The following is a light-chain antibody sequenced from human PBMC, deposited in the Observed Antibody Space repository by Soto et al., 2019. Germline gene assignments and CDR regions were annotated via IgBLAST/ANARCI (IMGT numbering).Light chain of an antibody. V-gene: IGLV2-8*01. CDR3: SSYAGSNNLV. CDR2: EVT. CDR1: SSDVGGYDY. Sequence: QSALTQPPSASGSPGQSVTISCTGTSSDVGGYDYVSWYQQHPGKAPKVMIYEVTKRPSGVPARFSGSRSGNTASLTVSGLQAEDEADYYCSSYAGSNNLVFGGGTKLTVL. J-gene: IGLJ2*01.